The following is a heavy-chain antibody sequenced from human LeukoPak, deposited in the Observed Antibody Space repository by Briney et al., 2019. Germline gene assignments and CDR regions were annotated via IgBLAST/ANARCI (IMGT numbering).Heavy chain of an antibody. CDR1: GYTFTSYY. J-gene: IGHJ6*03. Sequence: ASVKVSCKASGYTFTSYYMHWVRQAPGQGLEWMGIINPSGGSTSYAQKFQGRVTMTRDMSTSTVYMELSSLRSEDTAVYYCAREYCSGGSCYSGAYYYYYYYMDVWGKGTTVTVSS. D-gene: IGHD2-15*01. CDR2: INPSGGST. V-gene: IGHV1-46*01. CDR3: AREYCSGGSCYSGAYYYYYYYMDV.